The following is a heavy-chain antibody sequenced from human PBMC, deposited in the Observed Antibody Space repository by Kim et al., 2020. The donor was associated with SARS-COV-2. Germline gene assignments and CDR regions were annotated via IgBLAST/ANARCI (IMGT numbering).Heavy chain of an antibody. CDR3: ARAPDSSGWYRRTRDFDN. CDR2: IYYSGST. Sequence: SETLSLTCTVSGGSISSYYWSWIRQPPGKGLEWIGYIYYSGSTNYNPSLKSRVTISVDTSKNQFSLKLSSVTAADTAVYYCARAPDSSGWYRRTRDFDNWGQRALVTVSS. V-gene: IGHV4-59*01. CDR1: GGSISSYY. D-gene: IGHD6-19*01. J-gene: IGHJ4*02.